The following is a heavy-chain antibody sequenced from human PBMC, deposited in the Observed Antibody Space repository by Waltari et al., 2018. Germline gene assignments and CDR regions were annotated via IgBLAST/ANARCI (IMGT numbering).Heavy chain of an antibody. CDR3: ATDRDCSGGSCYSHYYYMDV. CDR1: GYTFTDYY. D-gene: IGHD2-15*01. Sequence: EVQLVQSGAEVKKPGATVKISCKASGYTFTDYYMHWVPQAPGKGLEWMGRVDPEDGETIYAEKFQGRVTITADTSTDTAYMELSSLRSEDTAVYYCATDRDCSGGSCYSHYYYMDVWGKGTTVTVSS. CDR2: VDPEDGET. J-gene: IGHJ6*03. V-gene: IGHV1-69-2*01.